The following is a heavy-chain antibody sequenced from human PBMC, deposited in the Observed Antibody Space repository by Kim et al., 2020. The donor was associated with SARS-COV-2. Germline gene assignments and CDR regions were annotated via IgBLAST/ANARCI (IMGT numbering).Heavy chain of an antibody. Sequence: TYTTPTLKNRVTISVDTSKNQFSLKLSSVTAADTAVYYCARVTRRDYFDYWGQGTLVTVSS. CDR2: T. V-gene: IGHV4-39*07. CDR3: ARVTRRDYFDY. J-gene: IGHJ4*02.